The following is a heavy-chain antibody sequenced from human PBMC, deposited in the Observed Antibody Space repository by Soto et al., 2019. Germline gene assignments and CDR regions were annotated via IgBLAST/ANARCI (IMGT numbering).Heavy chain of an antibody. CDR1: GFTSSSYG. CDR3: AKEREEMATQYGMDV. Sequence: GGSLRLSCAASGFTSSSYGMHWVRQAPGKGLEWVAVISYDGSNKYYADSVKGRFTISRDNSKNTLYLQMNSLRAEDTAVYYCAKEREEMATQYGMDVWGQGTTVTVSS. CDR2: ISYDGSNK. D-gene: IGHD5-12*01. J-gene: IGHJ6*02. V-gene: IGHV3-30*18.